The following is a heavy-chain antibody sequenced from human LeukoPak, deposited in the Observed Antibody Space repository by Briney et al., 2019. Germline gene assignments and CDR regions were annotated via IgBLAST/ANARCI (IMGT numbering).Heavy chain of an antibody. CDR3: ARVLFNSGYDS. J-gene: IGHJ5*01. Sequence: ASVKVSCKASGYTFTGAYMHWVRQAPGQGLEWVGWINPNPGETKFAPKFQGRVTMTRDTSLSTAFMDLGGLRSDDTAVYYCARVLFNSGYDSWGQGSLVTVSS. D-gene: IGHD4-23*01. CDR1: GYTFTGAY. V-gene: IGHV1-2*02. CDR2: INPNPGET.